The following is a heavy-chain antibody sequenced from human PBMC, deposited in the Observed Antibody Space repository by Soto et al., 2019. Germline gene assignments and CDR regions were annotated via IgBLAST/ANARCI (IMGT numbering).Heavy chain of an antibody. D-gene: IGHD3-22*01. Sequence: ASETLSLTCAVYGGSFSGYYWSWIRQPPGKGLEWIGEINHSGSTNYNPSLKSRVTISVDTSKNQFSLKLSSVAAADTAVYYCARVGYDSSGYYLDYWGQGTLVTSPQ. V-gene: IGHV4-34*01. CDR3: ARVGYDSSGYYLDY. CDR1: GGSFSGYY. J-gene: IGHJ4*02. CDR2: INHSGST.